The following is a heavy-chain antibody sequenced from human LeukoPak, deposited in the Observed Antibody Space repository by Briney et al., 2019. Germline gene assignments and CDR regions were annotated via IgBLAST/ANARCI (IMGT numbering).Heavy chain of an antibody. CDR2: IYYSGST. D-gene: IGHD6-19*01. J-gene: IGHJ5*02. Sequence: SETLSLTCTVSGGSISSSSYYWGWIRQPPGKGLEWIGSIYYSGSTYYNPSLKSRVTISVDTSKNQLSLKLSSVTAADTAVYYCARHHRFFSIAVAGTKGWFDPWGQGTLVTVSS. CDR3: ARHHRFFSIAVAGTKGWFDP. V-gene: IGHV4-39*01. CDR1: GGSISSSSYY.